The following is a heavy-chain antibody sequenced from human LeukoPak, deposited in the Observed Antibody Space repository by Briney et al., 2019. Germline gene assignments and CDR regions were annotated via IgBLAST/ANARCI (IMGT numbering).Heavy chain of an antibody. D-gene: IGHD6-25*01. CDR2: IYHSGST. Sequence: PSETLSLTCAVYGGSFSGYYWSWIRQPPGKGLEWIGYIYHSGSTDYNPSLKSRVTISVDTSKNQFSLKLSSVTAADTAVYFCAAAPNPSYFDFWGQGTLVTVSS. CDR1: GGSFSGYY. J-gene: IGHJ4*02. CDR3: AAAPNPSYFDF. V-gene: IGHV4-59*01.